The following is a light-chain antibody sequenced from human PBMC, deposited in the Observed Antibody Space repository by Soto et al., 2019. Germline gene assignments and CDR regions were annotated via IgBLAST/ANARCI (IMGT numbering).Light chain of an antibody. CDR3: SSYTSSSSFVL. Sequence: QSALTQPAYVSGSPGQSITISCTGTSSDVGTYNFVSWYQQHPGKAPKLMIYGVSNRPSGVSNRFSGSKSGNTASLTISGLQAEDEADYYCSSYTSSSSFVLFGGGTKLTVL. V-gene: IGLV2-14*01. CDR2: GVS. CDR1: SSDVGTYNF. J-gene: IGLJ2*01.